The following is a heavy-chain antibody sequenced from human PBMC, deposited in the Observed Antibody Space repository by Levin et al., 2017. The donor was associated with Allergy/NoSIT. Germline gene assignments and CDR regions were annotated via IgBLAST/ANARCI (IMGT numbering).Heavy chain of an antibody. CDR3: VRDSSASY. CDR2: MNGDGSST. V-gene: IGHV3-74*01. J-gene: IGHJ4*02. CDR1: GFTFSSHW. D-gene: IGHD3-22*01. Sequence: GESLKISCAASGFTFSSHWMCWVRQAPGKGLVWVSRMNGDGSSTDYADSVKGRFTISRDNAKNTLYLQMNSLRAEDTAVYYCVRDSSASYWGQGTLVTVSS.